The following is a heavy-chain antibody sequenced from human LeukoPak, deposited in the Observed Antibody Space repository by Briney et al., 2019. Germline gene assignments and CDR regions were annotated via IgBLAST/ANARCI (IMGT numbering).Heavy chain of an antibody. V-gene: IGHV3-7*01. CDR1: GFTFSNYW. CDR2: IKEDESEK. CDR3: ARDQYQLGDAFDI. J-gene: IGHJ3*02. Sequence: GGSLRLSCAASGFTFSNYWMSWVRQAPGNGPEWVANIKEDESEKNYVDSVKGRFTISRDSAKNSLYLQMNSLGAEDTAVYYCARDQYQLGDAFDIWGQGIMVTVSS. D-gene: IGHD2-2*01.